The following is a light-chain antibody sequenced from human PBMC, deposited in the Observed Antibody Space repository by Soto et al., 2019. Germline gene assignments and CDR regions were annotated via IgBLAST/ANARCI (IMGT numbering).Light chain of an antibody. J-gene: IGKJ4*01. V-gene: IGKV1-39*01. CDR3: QQSYSTPLT. CDR1: KSISSY. CDR2: AAS. Sequence: IPMTQSPSSLSASVGDRVTITCRASKSISSYLNWYQQKPGKAPKLLIYAASSLQSGVPSRFSGSGSGTDFTLTINSLQPEDFATYYCQQSYSTPLTFGGGTKVEIK.